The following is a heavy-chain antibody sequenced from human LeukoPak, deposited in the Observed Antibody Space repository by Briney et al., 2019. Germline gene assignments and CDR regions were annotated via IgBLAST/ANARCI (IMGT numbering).Heavy chain of an antibody. Sequence: PGGSLRLSCAASGFTFSSYWMSWVRQAPGKGLEWVANIKQDGSEKYYVDSVKGRFTISSDNAQNSLYLQMNSLRAEDTAVYYCARITRWTTEYFDYWGQGTLVTVSS. D-gene: IGHD4-17*01. V-gene: IGHV3-7*01. CDR1: GFTFSSYW. CDR2: IKQDGSEK. J-gene: IGHJ4*02. CDR3: ARITRWTTEYFDY.